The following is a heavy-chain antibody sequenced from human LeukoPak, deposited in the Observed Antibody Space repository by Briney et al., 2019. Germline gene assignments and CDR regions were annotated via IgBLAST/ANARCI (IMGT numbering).Heavy chain of an antibody. V-gene: IGHV4-39*01. D-gene: IGHD2-8*01. J-gene: IGHJ5*02. CDR1: GGSISSSSYY. Sequence: SETLSLTCTVSGGSISSSSYYCGWIRQPPGKGLEWIGSIYHSGSTYYNPSLKSRVTLSVETSKNQFSLKLSSVTAADTAVYYCAGSTYDNRFDPWGQGTLVTVSS. CDR2: IYHSGST. CDR3: AGSTYDNRFDP.